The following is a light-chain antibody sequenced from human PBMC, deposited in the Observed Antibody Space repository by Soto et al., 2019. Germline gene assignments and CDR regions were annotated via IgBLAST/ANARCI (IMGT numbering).Light chain of an antibody. V-gene: IGKV1-17*01. CDR2: AAS. CDR1: QGIRND. Sequence: DIQMTQSPSSLSASVGDRVTITCRASQGIRNDLGWYQQKPGKAPKLLIYAASTLQSGVPSRFSGSGSGTDFTLTISCLQSEDFATYYCQQYYSYLTFGGGTKVDIK. CDR3: QQYYSYLT. J-gene: IGKJ4*01.